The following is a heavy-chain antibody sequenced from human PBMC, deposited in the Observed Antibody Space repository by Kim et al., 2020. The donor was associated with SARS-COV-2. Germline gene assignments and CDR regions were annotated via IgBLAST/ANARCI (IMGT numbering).Heavy chain of an antibody. CDR1: GFTFTGYA. V-gene: IGHV3-23*01. J-gene: IGHJ1*01. D-gene: IGHD2-21*01. Sequence: GGSLRLSCTTSGFTFTGYAMSWVRQAPGKGLEWVSSIDGSDGTTYYADSVEGRFTISRDNSKNTLYLQMNTLRADDTAIYYCIKVRWGWIWDHWGQGT. CDR2: IDGSDGTT. CDR3: IKVRWGWIWDH.